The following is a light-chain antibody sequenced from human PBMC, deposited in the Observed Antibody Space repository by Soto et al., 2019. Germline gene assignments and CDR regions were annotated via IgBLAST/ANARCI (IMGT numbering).Light chain of an antibody. Sequence: QSALTQPASVSGSPGQSITISCTGTSSDVGAYNYVPWYQQHPGKAPKLMIYEVNYRPSGVSNRFSGSKSGITASLTISGLQAEDEADYYCSSYASTSNAVFGSGTKVTVL. V-gene: IGLV2-14*01. CDR3: SSYASTSNAV. CDR1: SSDVGAYNY. CDR2: EVN. J-gene: IGLJ1*01.